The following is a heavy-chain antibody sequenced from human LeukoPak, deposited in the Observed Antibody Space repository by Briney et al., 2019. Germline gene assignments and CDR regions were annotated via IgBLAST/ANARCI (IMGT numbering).Heavy chain of an antibody. CDR3: ARDRGQWLVSNYYYYGIDV. CDR2: INEDGSST. D-gene: IGHD6-19*01. CDR1: GYTFSTYW. Sequence: GGSLRLSCAASGYTFSTYWMHWIRQGPGKGLVWVSRINEDGSSTSYADSVRGRFTISRDNAKNSLYLQMNSLRAEDTAVYYCARDRGQWLVSNYYYYGIDVWGQGTTVTVSS. J-gene: IGHJ6*02. V-gene: IGHV3-74*01.